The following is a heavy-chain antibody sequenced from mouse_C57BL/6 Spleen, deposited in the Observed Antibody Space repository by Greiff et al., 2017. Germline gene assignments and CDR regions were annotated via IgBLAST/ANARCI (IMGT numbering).Heavy chain of an antibody. CDR3: ARGGITTRAMDY. J-gene: IGHJ4*01. Sequence: EVKLVESGGGLVKPGGSLKLSCAASGFTFSSYAMSWVRQTPEKRLEWVATISDGGSYTYYPDNVKGRFTISRDNAKNNLYLQMSQLTSEDTAMYYCARGGITTRAMDYWGQGTSVTVSS. CDR2: ISDGGSYT. CDR1: GFTFSSYA. V-gene: IGHV5-4*03. D-gene: IGHD2-4*01.